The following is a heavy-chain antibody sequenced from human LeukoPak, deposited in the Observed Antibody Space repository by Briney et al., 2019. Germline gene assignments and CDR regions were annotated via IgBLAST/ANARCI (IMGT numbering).Heavy chain of an antibody. CDR3: ARDLPFWSGYYTLYYYYYGMDV. CDR2: IWYDGSNK. D-gene: IGHD3-3*01. J-gene: IGHJ6*02. Sequence: GGSLRLSCAASGFTFSSYGMHWVRQAPGKGLEWVAVIWYDGSNKYYADSVKGRFTISRDNSKNTLYLQMNSLRAEDTAVYYCARDLPFWSGYYTLYYYYYGMDVWGQGTTVTVSS. V-gene: IGHV3-33*01. CDR1: GFTFSSYG.